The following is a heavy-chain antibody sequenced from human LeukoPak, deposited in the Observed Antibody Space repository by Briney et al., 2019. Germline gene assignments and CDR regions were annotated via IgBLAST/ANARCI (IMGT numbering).Heavy chain of an antibody. CDR3: ARLSITMVRGVIGYYYYYGMDV. J-gene: IGHJ6*04. CDR2: INHSGST. V-gene: IGHV4-34*01. CDR1: GGSFSGYY. Sequence: SETLSLTCAVYGGSFSGYYWSWIRQPPGKGLEWSGEINHSGSTSYNPSLKSRVTISVDTSKNQFSLKLSSVTAADTAVYYCARLSITMVRGVIGYYYYYGMDVWGKGTTVTVSS. D-gene: IGHD3-10*01.